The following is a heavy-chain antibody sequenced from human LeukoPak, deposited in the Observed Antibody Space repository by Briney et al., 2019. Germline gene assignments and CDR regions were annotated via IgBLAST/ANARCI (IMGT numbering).Heavy chain of an antibody. Sequence: GGSLRLACAASGFTFSSYAMSWVRQAPGKGLEWVSAISGSGSSTYYADSVKGRFTISRDNSKNTLYLQMNSLRAEDTAVYYCAKDTLRAQINWFDPWGQGTLVTVSS. V-gene: IGHV3-23*01. J-gene: IGHJ5*02. CDR1: GFTFSSYA. CDR3: AKDTLRAQINWFDP. CDR2: ISGSGSST.